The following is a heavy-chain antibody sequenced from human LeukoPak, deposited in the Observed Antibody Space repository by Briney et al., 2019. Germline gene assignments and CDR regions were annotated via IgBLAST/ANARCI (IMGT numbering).Heavy chain of an antibody. J-gene: IGHJ4*02. CDR1: GGSISSGDYY. CDR3: ARDASEVGWSGYYTGPNFDY. Sequence: PSQTLSLTCTVSGGSISSGDYYWSWIRQPAGKGLEWIGRIYTSGSTNYNPSLKSRVTISVDTSKNQFSLKLSSVTAADTAVYYCARDASEVGWSGYYTGPNFDYWGQGTLVTVSS. D-gene: IGHD3-3*01. CDR2: IYTSGST. V-gene: IGHV4-61*02.